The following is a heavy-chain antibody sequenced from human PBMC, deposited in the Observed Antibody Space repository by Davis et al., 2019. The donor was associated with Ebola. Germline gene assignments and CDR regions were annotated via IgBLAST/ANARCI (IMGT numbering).Heavy chain of an antibody. V-gene: IGHV1-8*01. CDR3: ARAVTYYYDSSGYSPVGP. CDR2: MNPNSGNT. CDR1: GYTFTSYD. D-gene: IGHD3-22*01. J-gene: IGHJ5*02. Sequence: ASVKVSCKASGYTFTSYDINWVRQATGQGLEWIGWMNPNSGNTGYAQKFQGRVTMTRNTSISTAYMELSSLRSEDTAVYYCARAVTYYYDSSGYSPVGPWGQGTLVTVSS.